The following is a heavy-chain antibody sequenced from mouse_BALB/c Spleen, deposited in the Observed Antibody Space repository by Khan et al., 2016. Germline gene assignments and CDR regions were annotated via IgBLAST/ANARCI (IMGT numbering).Heavy chain of an antibody. V-gene: IGHV3-2*02. CDR2: IRYSGST. D-gene: IGHD4-1*01. Sequence: EVQLQESGPGLVKPSQSLSLTCTVTGYSITSDYAWNWIRQFPGNKLEWMGYIRYSGSTSYNPSLKSRISITRDTSKNQFFLQLNSGNTEDTATNYCARGRNWADYWGKGTTLTVSA. J-gene: IGHJ2*01. CDR3: ARGRNWADY. CDR1: GYSITSDYA.